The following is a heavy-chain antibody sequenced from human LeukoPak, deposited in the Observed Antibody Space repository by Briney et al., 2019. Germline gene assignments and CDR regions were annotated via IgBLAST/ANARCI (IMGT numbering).Heavy chain of an antibody. CDR1: GFTFSNYA. V-gene: IGHV3-30*03. J-gene: IGHJ4*02. D-gene: IGHD6-13*01. CDR2: ISYDGSNK. Sequence: PGTSLRLSCAASGFTFSNYAMHWVRQAPGKGLEWVALISYDGSNKYYADSVKGRFTISRDNSKNTLYLQMNSLRAEDTAVYYCARDSDTGTFDYWGQGTLVTVSS. CDR3: ARDSDTGTFDY.